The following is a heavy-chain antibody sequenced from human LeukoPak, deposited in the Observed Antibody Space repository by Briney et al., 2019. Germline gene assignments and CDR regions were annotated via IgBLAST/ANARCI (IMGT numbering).Heavy chain of an antibody. CDR3: ARDHSAYSYGNRVFDY. J-gene: IGHJ4*02. CDR1: GGSISSYY. Sequence: SETLSLTCTVSGGSISSYYWSWIRQPAGKGLEWIGRIYTSGSTNYNPSLKSRVTMSVDTSKNQFSLKLSSVTAADTAVYYCARDHSAYSYGNRVFDYWGQGTLVTVSS. D-gene: IGHD5-18*01. CDR2: IYTSGST. V-gene: IGHV4-4*07.